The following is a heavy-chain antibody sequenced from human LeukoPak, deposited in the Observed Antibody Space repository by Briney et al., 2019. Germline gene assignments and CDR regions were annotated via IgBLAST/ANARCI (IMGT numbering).Heavy chain of an antibody. CDR3: TRGLWYMGAGTFDI. CDR1: GFTFSDYY. CDR2: VRPKAYGETT. Sequence: GGSLRLSCAASGFTFSDYYMSWIRQAPGKGLEWVGFVRPKAYGETTDYAASVKGRFTISRDDSRSIAYLQMNSLKIEDTAVYYCTRGLWYMGAGTFDIWGQGTMVTVSS. V-gene: IGHV3-49*03. J-gene: IGHJ3*02. D-gene: IGHD4/OR15-4a*01.